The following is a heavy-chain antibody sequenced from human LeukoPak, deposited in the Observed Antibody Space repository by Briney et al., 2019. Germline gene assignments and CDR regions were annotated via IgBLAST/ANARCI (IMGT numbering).Heavy chain of an antibody. V-gene: IGHV3-23*01. Sequence: GGSLRLSCAASGFTFSSFAMSWVRQAPGKGLEWVSGFYGSGGSTYYADSVKGRFTISRDNSENTLYLQMNSLRVEDTAVYYCAKDRVSGSYSYYFDYWGQGTLVTVSS. CDR3: AKDRVSGSYSYYFDY. CDR2: FYGSGGST. CDR1: GFTFSSFA. J-gene: IGHJ4*02. D-gene: IGHD1-26*01.